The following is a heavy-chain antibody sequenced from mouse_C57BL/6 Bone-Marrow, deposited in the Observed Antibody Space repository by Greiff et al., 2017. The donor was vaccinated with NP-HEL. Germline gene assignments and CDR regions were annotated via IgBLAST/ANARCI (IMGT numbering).Heavy chain of an antibody. D-gene: IGHD1-1*01. Sequence: VQLKQSGPELVKPGDSVKISCKASGYSFTGYFMNWVMQSHGKSLEWIGRINPYNGDTFYNQKFKGKATLTVDKSSSTAHMELRSLTSEDSAVYYCARNGSSYHWYFDVWGTGTTVTVSS. J-gene: IGHJ1*03. CDR2: INPYNGDT. CDR1: GYSFTGYF. V-gene: IGHV1-20*01. CDR3: ARNGSSYHWYFDV.